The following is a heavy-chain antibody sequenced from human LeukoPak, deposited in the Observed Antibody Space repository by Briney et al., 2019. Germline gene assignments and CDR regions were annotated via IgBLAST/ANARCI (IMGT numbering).Heavy chain of an antibody. CDR1: GFTFSDYY. Sequence: PGGSLRLSCPASGFTFSDYYMSWIRQAPGKGLEWVSALSGSGGSTYYADSVKGRFTISRDNSKNTLYLQMNSLRAEDTAVYYCAKDRGGVFIARFLLKNFDYWGQGTLVTVSS. CDR3: AKDRGGVFIARFLLKNFDY. D-gene: IGHD2-21*01. V-gene: IGHV3-23*01. CDR2: LSGSGGST. J-gene: IGHJ4*02.